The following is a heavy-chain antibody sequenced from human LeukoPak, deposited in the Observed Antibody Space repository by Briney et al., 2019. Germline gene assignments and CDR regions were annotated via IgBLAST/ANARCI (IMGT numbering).Heavy chain of an antibody. J-gene: IGHJ4*02. D-gene: IGHD3-10*01. V-gene: IGHV4-59*08. CDR1: AGSISGYY. CDR3: ARHLDYYGSGSYEY. CDR2: IHSTGST. Sequence: SETRSLTSRVAAGSISGYYWGWIRQPPGKGLEWIGYIHSTGSTDYDPYLKSRVTMSVDTSMNPFSLKLGSVTAADTAVYYCARHLDYYGSGSYEYWGQGTLVTVSS.